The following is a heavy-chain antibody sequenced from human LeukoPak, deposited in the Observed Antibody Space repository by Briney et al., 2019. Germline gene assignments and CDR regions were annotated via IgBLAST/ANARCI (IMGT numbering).Heavy chain of an antibody. CDR3: AKDRPAMVEFFDY. CDR2: ISGSGGST. V-gene: IGHV3-23*01. CDR1: GFTFSSYA. D-gene: IGHD5-18*01. J-gene: IGHJ4*02. Sequence: GGSLRLSCAASGFTFSSYAMSWVRQAPGKGLEWVSAISGSGGSTYYADSVKGRFTISRDNSKDTLYQQMNRLRAEDTAEYYWAKDRPAMVEFFDYWGQGTLVTVSS.